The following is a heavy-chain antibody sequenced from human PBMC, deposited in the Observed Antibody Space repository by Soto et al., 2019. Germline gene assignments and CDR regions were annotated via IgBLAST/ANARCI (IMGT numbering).Heavy chain of an antibody. CDR1: GYNFASYW. CDR3: ARPVLDYYYYYGLDV. CDR2: IYPEDSDT. V-gene: IGHV5-51*01. J-gene: IGHJ6*02. Sequence: GESLKISCQGSGYNFASYWIAWVRQMPGKGLEWMGIIYPEDSDTKYSPSFKGQVTISADRSINTVFLQWRSLKASDTAIYYCARPVLDYYYYYGLDVWGQGTAVTV.